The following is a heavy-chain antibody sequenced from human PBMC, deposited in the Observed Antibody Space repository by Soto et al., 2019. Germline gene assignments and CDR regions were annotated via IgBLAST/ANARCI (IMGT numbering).Heavy chain of an antibody. CDR3: ARRPYGRFYFDY. CDR1: GGSVSGDY. V-gene: IGHV4-34*01. J-gene: IGHJ4*02. D-gene: IGHD3-10*01. CDR2: INHSGST. Sequence: PSEALFLPRAVLGGSVSGDYWSWVRQPPGKGLEWIGEINHSGSTNYNPSLKSRVTISVDTSKNQFSLKLSSVTAADTAVYYCARRPYGRFYFDYWGQGTLVTVSS.